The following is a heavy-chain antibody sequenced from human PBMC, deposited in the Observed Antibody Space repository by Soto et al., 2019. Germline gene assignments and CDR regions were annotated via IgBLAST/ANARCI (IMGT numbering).Heavy chain of an antibody. V-gene: IGHV4-4*02. CDR3: ARVYSGSYSDS. CDR2: IFHSGST. D-gene: IGHD1-26*01. Sequence: SETLSLTCAVSGGSMSSNNWWSWVRQPPGKGLEWIGEIFHSGSTYYSPSLKSRVTISVDKSKNHFSLNLTSVTAADTAVYYCARVYSGSYSDSWGQGTLVTVSS. J-gene: IGHJ4*02. CDR1: GGSMSSNNW.